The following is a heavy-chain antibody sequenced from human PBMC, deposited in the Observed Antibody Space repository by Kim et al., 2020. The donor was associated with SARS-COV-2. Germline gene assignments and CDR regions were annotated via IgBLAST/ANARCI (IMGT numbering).Heavy chain of an antibody. CDR2: IWYDGGNK. Sequence: GGSLRLSCAASGFAMSSYGMHWVRQAPGKGLERVSLIWYDGGNKYYADSVKGRLTISRDNSKNTLYLQMNSLRAEDTAVYYSARDYAGYFKGLDVWGQGT. J-gene: IGHJ6*02. CDR3: ARDYAGYFKGLDV. D-gene: IGHD2-21*01. CDR1: GFAMSSYG. V-gene: IGHV3-33*01.